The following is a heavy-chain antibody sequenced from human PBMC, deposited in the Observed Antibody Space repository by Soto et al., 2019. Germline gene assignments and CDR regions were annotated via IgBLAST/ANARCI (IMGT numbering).Heavy chain of an antibody. J-gene: IGHJ4*02. D-gene: IGHD3-10*01. V-gene: IGHV5-51*01. CDR2: IYPGDSDT. CDR3: ADGGEWAFNFDY. CDR1: GYSFSNYW. Sequence: GESLKISCKGSGYSFSNYWIGWVRQMPGKGLEWMGIIYPGDSDTRYSPSFQGQVTISADKSINTAYLQWSSLRVEDTAVYYCADGGEWAFNFDYWGQGTLVTVSS.